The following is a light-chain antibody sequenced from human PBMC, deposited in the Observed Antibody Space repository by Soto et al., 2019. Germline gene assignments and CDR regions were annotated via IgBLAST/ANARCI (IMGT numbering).Light chain of an antibody. CDR2: DAS. J-gene: IGKJ1*01. CDR1: QSVSSK. Sequence: EIVMTQSPATLSVSPGERATLSCRASQSVSSKIAWYQQKPGQAPRLLIYDASTRATGFPARISGSGSGTEFTLNITSLQSEDFAVYYCQHYSTWYWTFGQGTKVEIK. V-gene: IGKV3-15*01. CDR3: QHYSTWYWT.